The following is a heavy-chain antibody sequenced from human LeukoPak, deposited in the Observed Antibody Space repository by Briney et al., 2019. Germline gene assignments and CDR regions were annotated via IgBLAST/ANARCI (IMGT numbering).Heavy chain of an antibody. CDR3: ARSITIFGVERYHYYMDV. Sequence: SETLSLTCTVSGGSISSYYWSWIRQPAGKGLEWIGRIYTSGSTNYNPSLKSRVTMSVDTSKNQFSLKLSSVTAADTAVYYCARSITIFGVERYHYYMDVWGKGTTVTVSS. CDR2: IYTSGST. CDR1: GGSISSYY. D-gene: IGHD3-3*01. J-gene: IGHJ6*03. V-gene: IGHV4-4*07.